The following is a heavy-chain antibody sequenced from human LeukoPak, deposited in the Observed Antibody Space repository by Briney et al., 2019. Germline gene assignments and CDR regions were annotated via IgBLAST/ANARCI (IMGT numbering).Heavy chain of an antibody. CDR3: AREGAGSYGFRYIDV. D-gene: IGHD5-18*01. CDR2: IYYYGST. J-gene: IGHJ6*03. V-gene: IGHV4-59*01. Sequence: SETLSLTCTVSGGSMTNYYWTWIRQPPGEGLEWLAYIYYYGSTNYNPSLESRLTLTVDTPKNQFSLKLSSVTAADTAVYYCAREGAGSYGFRYIDVWGKGTTVTVS. CDR1: GGSMTNYY.